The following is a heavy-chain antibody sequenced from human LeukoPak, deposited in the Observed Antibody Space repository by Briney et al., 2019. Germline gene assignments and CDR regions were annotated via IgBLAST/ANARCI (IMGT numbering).Heavy chain of an antibody. D-gene: IGHD2-8*02. J-gene: IGHJ3*02. V-gene: IGHV3-21*04. CDR2: ISSSSSYI. CDR3: AKDEFVASDFTGAFDI. Sequence: GGSLRLSCAASGFTFSSYSMNWVRQAPGKGLEWVSSISSSSSYIYYADSVKGRFTTSRDNAKNSLYLQMNSLRAEDMALYYCAKDEFVASDFTGAFDIWGQGTMVTVSS. CDR1: GFTFSSYS.